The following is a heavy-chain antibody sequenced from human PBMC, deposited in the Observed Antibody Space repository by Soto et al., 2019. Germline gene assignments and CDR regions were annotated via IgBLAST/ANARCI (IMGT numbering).Heavy chain of an antibody. Sequence: PGGSWRLSCTVSGFSVTSSYINWVRQAPGKGLEWVSILYSSGTTYYADSVRGRFTVSRDDSKNTLFLHMNSLRADDTAVYYCARDWSKFSYNYPYYYAMDHWGQGTTVTDSS. CDR3: ARDWSKFSYNYPYYYAMDH. CDR1: GFSVTSSY. V-gene: IGHV3-53*01. D-gene: IGHD5-18*01. CDR2: LYSSGTT. J-gene: IGHJ6*02.